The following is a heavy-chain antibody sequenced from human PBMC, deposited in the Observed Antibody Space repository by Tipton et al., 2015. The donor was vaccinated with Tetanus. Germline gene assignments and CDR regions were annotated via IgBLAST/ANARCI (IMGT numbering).Heavy chain of an antibody. J-gene: IGHJ4*02. CDR3: ARPSRRYGDYLY. Sequence: TLSLTCAVSIGSINSGSYHWDWIRQPPGKGLEWLGGILSGGRASYNPSLKSRLTMSLDTSKTQFSLKLSSVTAADTAVYYCARPSRRYGDYLYWGQGTLVTVSS. V-gene: IGHV4-39*01. CDR1: IGSINSGSYH. CDR2: ILSGGRA. D-gene: IGHD4-17*01.